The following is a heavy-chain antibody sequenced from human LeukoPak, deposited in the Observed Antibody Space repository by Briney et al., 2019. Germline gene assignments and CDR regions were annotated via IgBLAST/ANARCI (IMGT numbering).Heavy chain of an antibody. J-gene: IGHJ3*01. CDR2: VSYDGTNK. CDR3: AREVGTSRAGLAWFEH. Sequence: GGSLRLSCAASGFTFSSYWMSWVRQAPGKGLEWVAVVSYDGTNKFYADSVKGRFTISRDGSKNTLYLQMNSLGVEDTAVYYCAREVGTSRAGLAWFEHWGQGTMVTVSS. CDR1: GFTFSSYW. D-gene: IGHD3-9*01. V-gene: IGHV3-30*03.